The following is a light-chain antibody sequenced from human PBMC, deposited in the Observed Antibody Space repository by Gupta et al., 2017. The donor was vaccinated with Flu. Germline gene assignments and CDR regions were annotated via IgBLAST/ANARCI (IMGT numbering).Light chain of an antibody. Sequence: PATLSLSPGERATLSSRASQSVSSYLAWYQQKPGQAPRLLIYDASDRATGIPARFSGSGSGTDFTLTISSLEPEDFAVYYCQQRRNWPRTFGQGTKVEIK. CDR2: DAS. J-gene: IGKJ1*01. V-gene: IGKV3-11*01. CDR3: QQRRNWPRT. CDR1: QSVSSY.